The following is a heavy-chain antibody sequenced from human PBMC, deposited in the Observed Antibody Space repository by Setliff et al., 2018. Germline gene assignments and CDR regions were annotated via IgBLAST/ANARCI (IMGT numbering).Heavy chain of an antibody. V-gene: IGHV4-59*08. J-gene: IGHJ4*02. CDR3: ATSYSGSYYGY. CDR1: GGSISSYY. D-gene: IGHD1-26*01. CDR2: IYYSGST. Sequence: PSETLSLTCTVSGGSISSYYWSWIRQPPGKGLEWIGYIYYSGSTNYNPSLKSRVTISVDTSKNQFSLNLSSVTAADTAVYYCATSYSGSYYGYWGQGTLVTVSS.